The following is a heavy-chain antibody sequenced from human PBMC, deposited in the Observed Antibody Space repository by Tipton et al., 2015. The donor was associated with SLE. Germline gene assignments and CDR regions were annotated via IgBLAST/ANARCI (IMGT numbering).Heavy chain of an antibody. CDR3: ARGPKFGETTYYMDV. CDR1: GGSISSYY. D-gene: IGHD1-1*01. J-gene: IGHJ6*03. V-gene: IGHV4-59*04. Sequence: TLSLTCTASGGSISSYYWSWIRQPPGKGLEWIGSIFYGGRTYYNPSLKSRVTMSAHTSENQFSLELSSVTAADTALYFCARGPKFGETTYYMDVWGKGTTVTVSS. CDR2: IFYGGRT.